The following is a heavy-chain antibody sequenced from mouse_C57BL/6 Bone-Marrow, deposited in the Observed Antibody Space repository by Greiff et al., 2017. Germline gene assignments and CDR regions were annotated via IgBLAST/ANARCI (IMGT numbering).Heavy chain of an antibody. CDR3: ARSSGNYGEGAMDY. CDR1: GYTFTSYW. J-gene: IGHJ4*01. D-gene: IGHD2-1*01. CDR2: IAPSDSYT. Sequence: QVQLKQSGAELVMPGASVKLSCKASGYTFTSYWMHWVKQRPGQGLEWLGEIAPSDSYTNYNQKFKGNSTLTVDKSSSTAYMQLSSLTSEDSAVYYCARSSGNYGEGAMDYWGQGTSVTVSS. V-gene: IGHV1-69*01.